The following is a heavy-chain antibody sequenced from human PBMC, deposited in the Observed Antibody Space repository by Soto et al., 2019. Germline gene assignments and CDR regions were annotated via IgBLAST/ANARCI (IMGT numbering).Heavy chain of an antibody. CDR3: TRDASRDSSARGWFDP. CDR1: GFTFSSYA. V-gene: IGHV3-21*01. Sequence: LRLSCAASGFTFSSYAMSWVRQAPGKGLEWVSTISSNSAYIYYTDALRGRFTISRDNAKNSLHLQMNSLRAEDTAVYYCTRDASRDSSARGWFDPWGPGXLVTVSS. D-gene: IGHD6-13*01. CDR2: ISSNSAYI. J-gene: IGHJ5*02.